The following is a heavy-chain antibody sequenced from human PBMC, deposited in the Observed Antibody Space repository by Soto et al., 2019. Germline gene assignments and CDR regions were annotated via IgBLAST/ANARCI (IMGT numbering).Heavy chain of an antibody. Sequence: PGGSLRLSCAASGFTFSSYSMNWVRQAPGKGLEWVSYISSSSSTIYYADSVKGRFTISRDNAKNSLYLQMNSLRDEDTAVYYCARDLWGEATYYYYGMDVWGQGTTVTVSS. D-gene: IGHD5-12*01. J-gene: IGHJ6*02. CDR2: ISSSSSTI. CDR1: GFTFSSYS. V-gene: IGHV3-48*02. CDR3: ARDLWGEATYYYYGMDV.